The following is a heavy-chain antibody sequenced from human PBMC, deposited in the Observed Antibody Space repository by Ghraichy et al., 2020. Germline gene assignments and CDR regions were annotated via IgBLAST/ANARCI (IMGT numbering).Heavy chain of an antibody. V-gene: IGHV3-30*04. CDR2: ISYDGSNK. CDR3: AREYGSGPYYYYYYMDV. Sequence: GESLNISCAASGFTFSSYAMHWVRQAPGKGLEWVAVISYDGSNKYYADSVKGRFTISRDNSKNTLYLQMNSLRAEDTAVYYCAREYGSGPYYYYYYMDVWGKGTTVTVSS. D-gene: IGHD3-10*01. J-gene: IGHJ6*03. CDR1: GFTFSSYA.